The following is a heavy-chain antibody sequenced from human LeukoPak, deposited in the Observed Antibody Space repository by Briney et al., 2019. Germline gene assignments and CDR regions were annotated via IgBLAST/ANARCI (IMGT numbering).Heavy chain of an antibody. CDR3: AKDVGYCSSTSCRDFDY. D-gene: IGHD2-2*01. CDR2: ISSSGSTI. J-gene: IGHJ4*02. Sequence: GGSLRLSCAASGFTFSSYEMNWVRQAPGKGLEWVSYISSSGSTIYYADSVKGRFTISRDNAKNSLYLQMNSLRAEDTAVYYCAKDVGYCSSTSCRDFDYWGQGTLVTVSS. CDR1: GFTFSSYE. V-gene: IGHV3-48*03.